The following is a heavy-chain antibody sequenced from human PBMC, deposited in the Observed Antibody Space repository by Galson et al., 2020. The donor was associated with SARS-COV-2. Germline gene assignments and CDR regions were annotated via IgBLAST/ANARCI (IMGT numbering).Heavy chain of an antibody. J-gene: IGHJ1*01. D-gene: IGHD1-26*01. V-gene: IGHV3-53*04. Sequence: GGSLRLSCAASGFTVSSNYMSWVRQAPGKGLEWVSVIYRGGSTYYADSVKGRFTISRHNSKNTLYLQMNSLRAEDTAVYYCAGSIVGATTTEYFQHWGQGTLVTVSS. CDR3: AGSIVGATTTEYFQH. CDR2: IYRGGST. CDR1: GFTVSSNY.